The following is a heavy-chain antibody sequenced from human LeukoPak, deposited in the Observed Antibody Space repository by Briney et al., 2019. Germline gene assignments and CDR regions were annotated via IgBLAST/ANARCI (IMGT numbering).Heavy chain of an antibody. Sequence: AGGSLRLSCAASGFTFSRYAMSWVRQTPGKGLEWVSAISGSGTSTYSADSVKGRFTISRDNSRDTLYLQMNSLRAVDTAVYFCAKDPSNYYDTSGFYNYFDYWGRGTVVTVSS. V-gene: IGHV3-23*01. J-gene: IGHJ4*02. CDR2: ISGSGTST. CDR1: GFTFSRYA. CDR3: AKDPSNYYDTSGFYNYFDY. D-gene: IGHD3-22*01.